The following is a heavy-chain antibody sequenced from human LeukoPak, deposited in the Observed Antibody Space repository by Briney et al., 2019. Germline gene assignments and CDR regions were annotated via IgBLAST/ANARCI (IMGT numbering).Heavy chain of an antibody. CDR2: ISWNSGSI. J-gene: IGHJ4*02. V-gene: IGHV3-9*01. Sequence: GGSLRLSCAASGFTFDDYAIHWVRQAPGKGLEWVSGISWNSGSIGYADSVKGRFTISRDNAKNSLYLQMNSLRAEDTALYYCVKAKGGIFDYWGQGTLVTVSS. D-gene: IGHD1-26*01. CDR3: VKAKGGIFDY. CDR1: GFTFDDYA.